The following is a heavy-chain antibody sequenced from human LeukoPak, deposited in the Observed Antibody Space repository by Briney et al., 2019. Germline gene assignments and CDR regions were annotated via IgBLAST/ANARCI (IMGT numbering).Heavy chain of an antibody. Sequence: ASVKVSCKASGGTFSSYAISWVRQAPGQGLEWMGGIIPIFGTANYAQKFQGRVTVAVDESSTTAYMELSGLRSEDTAVYYCARDRALGSGEFDWYFDLWGRGTLVTVSS. CDR3: ARDRALGSGEFDWYFDL. CDR1: GGTFSSYA. J-gene: IGHJ2*01. V-gene: IGHV1-69*01. D-gene: IGHD3-10*01. CDR2: IIPIFGTA.